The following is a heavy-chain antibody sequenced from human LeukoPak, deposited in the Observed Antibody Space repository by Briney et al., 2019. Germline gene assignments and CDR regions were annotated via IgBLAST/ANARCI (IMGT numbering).Heavy chain of an antibody. CDR2: INDNGRS. CDR3: ARDRYGGGWFDP. V-gene: IGHV4-59*01. Sequence: PSETLSLTCTVSGDSISNYYWSWIRQPPSEAPEWIGYINDNGRSNYSPSLKSRLTISLDTSTNQIFLQLSSVTAADTAVYYCARDRYGGGWFDPWGQGTLVTVSS. CDR1: GDSISNYY. D-gene: IGHD4-23*01. J-gene: IGHJ5*02.